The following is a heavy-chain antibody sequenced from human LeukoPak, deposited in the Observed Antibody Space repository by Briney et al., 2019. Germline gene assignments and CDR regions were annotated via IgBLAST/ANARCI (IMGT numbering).Heavy chain of an antibody. CDR2: IKEDGIDK. V-gene: IGHV3-7*04. D-gene: IGHD2-21*02. CDR3: ARDQWRLFDY. CDR1: GFTFSTYW. J-gene: IGHJ4*02. Sequence: GGSLRLSCVVSGFTFSTYWMTWVRQAPGKGLEWVASIKEDGIDKYYVDSVKGRFTISRDSAKNTLFLQMNTLRGEDTAVYYCARDQWRLFDYWGQGNLVTVSS.